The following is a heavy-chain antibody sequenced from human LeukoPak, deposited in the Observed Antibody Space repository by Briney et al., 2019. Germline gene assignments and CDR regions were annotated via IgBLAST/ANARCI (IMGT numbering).Heavy chain of an antibody. V-gene: IGHV3-23*01. Sequence: GGSLRLSCAASGFTFSSYAMSWVRQAPGRGLEWVSAISGSGGSTYYADSVKGRFTISRDNSKNTLYLQMNSLRAVDTAVYYCAKGREQQLDEAYYFDYWGQGTLVTVSS. CDR2: ISGSGGST. D-gene: IGHD6-13*01. CDR3: AKGREQQLDEAYYFDY. J-gene: IGHJ4*02. CDR1: GFTFSSYA.